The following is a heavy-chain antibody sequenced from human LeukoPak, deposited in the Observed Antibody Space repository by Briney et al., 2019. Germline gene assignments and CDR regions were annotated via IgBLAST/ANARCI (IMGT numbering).Heavy chain of an antibody. CDR3: ARARITVFGGVDYFDY. CDR1: GFTFSNYA. J-gene: IGHJ4*02. V-gene: IGHV3-53*01. Sequence: SGGSLRLSCAASGFTFSNYAMSWVRQAPGEGLEWVSLIYSDGITYYADSVKGRFTISRDNSKNTLYLQMNSLRVEDTAVYYCARARITVFGGVDYFDYWGQGTLVIVSS. D-gene: IGHD3-3*01. CDR2: IYSDGIT.